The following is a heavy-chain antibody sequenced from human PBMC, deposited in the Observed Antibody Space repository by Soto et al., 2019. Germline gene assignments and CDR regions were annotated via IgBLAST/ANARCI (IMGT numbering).Heavy chain of an antibody. CDR3: ARHVTPYGDYDLAYFDY. CDR1: GGSISSYY. CDR2: IYYSGST. D-gene: IGHD4-17*01. Sequence: SETLSLTCTVSGGSISSYYWSWIRQPPGKGLEWIGYIYYSGSTNYNPSLKSRVTISVDTSKNQFSLKLSSVTAADTAVYYCARHVTPYGDYDLAYFDYWGQGTLVTVSS. J-gene: IGHJ4*02. V-gene: IGHV4-59*08.